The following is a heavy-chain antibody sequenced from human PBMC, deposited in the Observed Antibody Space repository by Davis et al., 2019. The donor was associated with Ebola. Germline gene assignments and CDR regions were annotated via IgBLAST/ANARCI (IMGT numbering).Heavy chain of an antibody. Sequence: MLSETLSLTCAVSGGFVSSGGYSWSWIRQPPGKGLEWIGYYYYTGSTYYSPSLKSRVTISVDTSKNQFSLKLSSVTAADTAVYYCAREPNGDYNAFDIWGQGTMVTVSS. D-gene: IGHD4-17*01. CDR3: AREPNGDYNAFDI. CDR1: GGFVSSGGYS. CDR2: YYYTGST. J-gene: IGHJ3*02. V-gene: IGHV4-61*08.